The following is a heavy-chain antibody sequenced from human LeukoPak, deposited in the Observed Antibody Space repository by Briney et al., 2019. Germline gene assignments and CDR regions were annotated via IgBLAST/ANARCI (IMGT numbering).Heavy chain of an antibody. CDR3: AKDPTSSSAYYYYGMDV. CDR2: ISGSGGST. Sequence: GGSLRLSCAASGFTFSNYGMSWVRQAPGKGLEWVSTISGSGGSTYYADSVKGRFTISRDNSKNTLYLQMNSLRAEDTAVYYCAKDPTSSSAYYYYGMDVWGQGTTVTVSS. V-gene: IGHV3-23*01. D-gene: IGHD6-6*01. J-gene: IGHJ6*02. CDR1: GFTFSNYG.